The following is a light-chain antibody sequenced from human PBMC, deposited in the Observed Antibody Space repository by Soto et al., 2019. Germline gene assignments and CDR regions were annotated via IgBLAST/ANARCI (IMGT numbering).Light chain of an antibody. CDR2: DAS. V-gene: IGKV1-5*01. CDR3: QQHNSYPWT. Sequence: DIQMTQSPSTLSASVGDRVTISCRASQTISSWLAWYQQKPGKAPKLLIYDASSLQSGVPSRFSGSGSGTECTRTISSLQPDDFATYYCQQHNSYPWTFGQGTKVDIK. J-gene: IGKJ1*01. CDR1: QTISSW.